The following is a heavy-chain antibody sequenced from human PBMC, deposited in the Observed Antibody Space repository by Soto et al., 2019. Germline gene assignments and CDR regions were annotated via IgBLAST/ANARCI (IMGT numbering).Heavy chain of an antibody. J-gene: IGHJ4*02. CDR3: AREEIHYDSSGSSPDY. CDR1: GGSISSGDYY. CDR2: IYYSGSI. D-gene: IGHD3-22*01. Sequence: LSLTCTVSGGSISSGDYYWSWIRQPPGKGLEWIGYIYYSGSIYYNPSLKSRVTISVDPSKNQFSLKLSSVTAADTAVYYCAREEIHYDSSGSSPDYWGQGTLVTVSS. V-gene: IGHV4-30-4*01.